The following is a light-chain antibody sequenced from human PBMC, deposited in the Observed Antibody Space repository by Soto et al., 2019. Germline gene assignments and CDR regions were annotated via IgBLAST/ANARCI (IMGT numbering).Light chain of an antibody. V-gene: IGLV2-23*02. J-gene: IGLJ1*01. CDR3: CSYAGSRIFV. CDR1: SSDVGSYKF. CDR2: EVS. Sequence: QSVLTQPASVSGSPGQSITISCTRTSSDVGSYKFVSWYQQHPGKAPKVLIYEVSKRPSGVFNRFSGSKSGNTASLTISGLQAEDEADYYCCSYAGSRIFVFGTGTKVTVL.